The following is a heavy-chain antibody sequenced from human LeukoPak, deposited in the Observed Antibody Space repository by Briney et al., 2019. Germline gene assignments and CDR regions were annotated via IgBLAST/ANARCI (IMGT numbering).Heavy chain of an antibody. Sequence: PGGSLRLSCAASGFTFSNFGLNWVRQAPGKGLEWVAVIWYDGSNKYYADSVKGRFTISRDNSKNTLYLQMNSLRAEDTAVYYCARDRRGYGDYWGQGTLVTVSS. D-gene: IGHD5-12*01. J-gene: IGHJ4*02. CDR3: ARDRRGYGDY. V-gene: IGHV3-33*08. CDR1: GFTFSNFG. CDR2: IWYDGSNK.